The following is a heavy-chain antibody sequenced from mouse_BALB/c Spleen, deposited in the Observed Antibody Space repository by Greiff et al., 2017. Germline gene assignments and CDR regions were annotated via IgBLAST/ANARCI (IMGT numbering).Heavy chain of an antibody. CDR2: IDPSDSET. CDR1: GYSFTSYW. Sequence: QVQLQQSGPQLVRPGASVKISCKASGYSFTSYWMHWVKQRPGQGLEWIGMIDPSDSETRLNQKFKDKATLTVDKSSSTAYMQLSSPTSEDSAVYYCTRREYYGSSYWFAYWGQGTLVTVSA. V-gene: IGHV1S127*01. J-gene: IGHJ3*01. D-gene: IGHD1-1*01. CDR3: TRREYYGSSYWFAY.